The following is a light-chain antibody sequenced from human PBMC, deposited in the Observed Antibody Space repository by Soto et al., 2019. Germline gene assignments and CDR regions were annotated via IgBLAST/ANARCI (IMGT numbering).Light chain of an antibody. V-gene: IGLV3-1*01. CDR3: QVCETYTAHYV. CDR2: QDS. Sequence: SYELTQPPSVSVSPGQTANIPCSGVKLGEKFVSWYQQRPGQSPGVVIYQDSQRPSGIPERFSGSVSGNTATLTISDTQTPDEADYFCQVCETYTAHYVFGSGTKLTVL. CDR1: KLGEKF. J-gene: IGLJ1*01.